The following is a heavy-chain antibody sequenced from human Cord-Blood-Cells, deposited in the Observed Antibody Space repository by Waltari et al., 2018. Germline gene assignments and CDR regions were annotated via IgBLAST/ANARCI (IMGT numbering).Heavy chain of an antibody. CDR1: GSTFSSYA. CDR2: IIPIFGTA. J-gene: IGHJ4*02. CDR3: ARTPNQYDFWSGYYFDY. Sequence: QVQLVQSGAEVKKPGSSVKVSCKASGSTFSSYAISWVRQAPGQGLEWMGGIIPIFGTANYAQKFQGRVTITADESTSTAYMVLSSLRSEDTAVYYCARTPNQYDFWSGYYFDYWGQGTLVTVAS. V-gene: IGHV1-69*01. D-gene: IGHD3-3*01.